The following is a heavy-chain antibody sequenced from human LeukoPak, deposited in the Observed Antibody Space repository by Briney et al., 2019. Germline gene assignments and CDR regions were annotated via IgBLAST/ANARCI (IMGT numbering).Heavy chain of an antibody. D-gene: IGHD3-22*01. CDR2: INPNSGGT. V-gene: IGHV1-2*02. Sequence: ASVKVSCKASGYTFTGYYMHWVRQAPGQGLEWMGWINPNSGGTNYAQKFQGRVTMTRDTSISTAYMELSRLRSEDTAVYYCAKIYDNSAYPNPIFDYWGQGTLVTVSS. J-gene: IGHJ4*02. CDR1: GYTFTGYY. CDR3: AKIYDNSAYPNPIFDY.